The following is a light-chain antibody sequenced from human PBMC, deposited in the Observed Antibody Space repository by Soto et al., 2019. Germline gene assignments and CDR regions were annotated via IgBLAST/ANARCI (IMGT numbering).Light chain of an antibody. CDR3: SSYTSGSTRV. CDR1: SSDVGGYNY. CDR2: DVS. Sequence: QSALTQPASVSGSPGQSIAISCTGTSSDVGGYNYVSWYQQHPGKAPKLMIYDVSNRPSGVSNRFSGSKSGNTASLTISGLQADDEADYYCSSYTSGSTRVFGTGTKVTVL. J-gene: IGLJ1*01. V-gene: IGLV2-14*01.